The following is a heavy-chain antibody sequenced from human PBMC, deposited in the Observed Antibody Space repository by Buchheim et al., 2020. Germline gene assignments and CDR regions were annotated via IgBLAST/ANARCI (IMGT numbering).Heavy chain of an antibody. D-gene: IGHD2-8*01. CDR1: GFNFNSYW. CDR3: VREGGGVMDV. CDR2: IRYDGGER. V-gene: IGHV3-7*01. J-gene: IGHJ6*02. Sequence: EVQLVESGGTLVQPGGSLALSCAASGFNFNSYWMSWVRQAPGKGLEWVANIRYDGGERYYMDSMKGRFTISRDRAENSLFLEMNSLRSEDTAVYFCVREGGGVMDVWGQGTT.